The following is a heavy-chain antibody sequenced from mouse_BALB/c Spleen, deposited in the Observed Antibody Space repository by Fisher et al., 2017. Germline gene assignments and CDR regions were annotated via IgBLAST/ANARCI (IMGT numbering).Heavy chain of an antibody. CDR3: ASRGGNPYFDY. D-gene: IGHD2-1*01. V-gene: IGHV1-39*01. Sequence: KFKGKATLTVDKSSSTAYMHLSSLTSEDSAVYYCASRGGNPYFDYWGQGTTLTVSS. J-gene: IGHJ2*01.